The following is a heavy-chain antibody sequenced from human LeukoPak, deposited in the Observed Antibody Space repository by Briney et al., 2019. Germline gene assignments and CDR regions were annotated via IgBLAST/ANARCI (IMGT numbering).Heavy chain of an antibody. V-gene: IGHV4-34*01. Sequence: SEALSLTCAVYGGSFSGYYWSWIRQPPGKGLEWIGEINHSGSTNYNPSLKSRVTISVDTSKNQFSLKLSSVTTADTAVYYCARRALGYCSGGSCYSSYYFDYWGQGTLVTVSS. J-gene: IGHJ4*02. D-gene: IGHD2-15*01. CDR3: ARRALGYCSGGSCYSSYYFDY. CDR1: GGSFSGYY. CDR2: INHSGST.